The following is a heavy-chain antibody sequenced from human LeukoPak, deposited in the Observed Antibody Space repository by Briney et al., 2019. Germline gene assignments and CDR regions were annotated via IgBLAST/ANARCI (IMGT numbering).Heavy chain of an antibody. CDR3: AGAYDFWSGYPYYFDY. V-gene: IGHV3-21*01. Sequence: GGSLRLSCAASGFTFSSYGMNWVRQAPGKGLEWVSSISSSSSYIYYADSVKGRFTISRDNAKNSLYLQMNSLRAEDTAVYYCAGAYDFWSGYPYYFDYWGQGTLVTVSS. J-gene: IGHJ4*02. D-gene: IGHD3-3*01. CDR2: ISSSSSYI. CDR1: GFTFSSYG.